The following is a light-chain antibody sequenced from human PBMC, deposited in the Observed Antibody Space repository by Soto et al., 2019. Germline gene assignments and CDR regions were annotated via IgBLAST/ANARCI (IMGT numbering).Light chain of an antibody. CDR2: GAS. Sequence: EIVLTQSPGTLSLSPGERATLSCRASQSVSSSYLAWYQQKPGQAPRLLIYGASSRATGIPDRFSGSGSGTDFALTISRLEPEDFAVYYCQQYGSSPPYTFGQGTKLYFK. V-gene: IGKV3-20*01. CDR3: QQYGSSPPYT. J-gene: IGKJ2*01. CDR1: QSVSSSY.